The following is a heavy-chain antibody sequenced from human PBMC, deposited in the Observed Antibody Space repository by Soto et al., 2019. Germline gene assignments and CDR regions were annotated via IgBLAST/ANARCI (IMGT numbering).Heavy chain of an antibody. CDR1: GFTFSSYS. J-gene: IGHJ4*02. CDR2: ISSSSSYI. V-gene: IGHV3-21*01. Sequence: SLRLSFAASGFTFSSYSMNWVRQAPGKGLEWVSSISSSSSYIYYADSVKGRFTISRDNAKNSLYLQMNSLRAEDTAVYYCARARDTAMVTPADYWGQGTLVTVSS. CDR3: ARARDTAMVTPADY. D-gene: IGHD5-18*01.